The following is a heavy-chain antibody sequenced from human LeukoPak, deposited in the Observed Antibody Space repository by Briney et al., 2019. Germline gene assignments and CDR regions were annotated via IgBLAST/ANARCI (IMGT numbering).Heavy chain of an antibody. Sequence: PGGSLRLSCAASGFTFSDFGMSWVRQAPGKGLEWVSVISGSGGSTYYADSVKGRFTISRDNSKNTLYLQMNSLRADDTAVYYCARGLLTGSSGYPYFDSWGQGTLVTVSS. J-gene: IGHJ4*02. D-gene: IGHD3-22*01. CDR1: GFTFSDFG. V-gene: IGHV3-23*01. CDR2: ISGSGGST. CDR3: ARGLLTGSSGYPYFDS.